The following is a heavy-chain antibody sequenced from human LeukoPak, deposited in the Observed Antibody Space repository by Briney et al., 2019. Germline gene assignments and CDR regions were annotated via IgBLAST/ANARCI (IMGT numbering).Heavy chain of an antibody. V-gene: IGHV3-30*18. Sequence: PGGSLRLSCAASGFTFSSYGMHWVRQAPGKGLEWVAVISYDGSNKYYADSVKGRFTISRDNSKNTLYLQMNSLRAEDTAVYYCAKVHSSGYYSAEYFQHWGQGTLVTVSS. CDR3: AKVHSSGYYSAEYFQH. CDR1: GFTFSSYG. J-gene: IGHJ1*01. D-gene: IGHD3-22*01. CDR2: ISYDGSNK.